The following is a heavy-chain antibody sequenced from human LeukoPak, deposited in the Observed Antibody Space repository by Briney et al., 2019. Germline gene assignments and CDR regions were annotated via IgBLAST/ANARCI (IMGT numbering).Heavy chain of an antibody. CDR2: ISSSSSTI. D-gene: IGHD6-19*01. CDR1: GFTFSSYS. CDR3: AKVNRSGWYYFDY. V-gene: IGHV3-48*01. J-gene: IGHJ4*02. Sequence: SGGSLRLSCAASGFTFSSYSMNWVRQAPGKGLEWVSYISSSSSTIYYADSVKGRFTISRDNAKNSLYLQMNSLRAEDTALYYCAKVNRSGWYYFDYWGQGTLVTVSS.